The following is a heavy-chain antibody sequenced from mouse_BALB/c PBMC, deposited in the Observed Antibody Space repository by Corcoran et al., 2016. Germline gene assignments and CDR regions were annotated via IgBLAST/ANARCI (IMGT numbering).Heavy chain of an antibody. V-gene: IGHV9-3-1*01. CDR1: GYTFTNYG. Sequence: QIQLVQSGPELTKPGETVKISCKASGYTFTNYGMNWVKQAPVKGLKWMGWINTYTGEPTYADDFKGRFAFSLETSASTAYLQINNLKNDDTATYFCARKDGRYAMDSGGQGTSVTVSS. D-gene: IGHD2-3*01. CDR3: ARKDGRYAMDS. CDR2: INTYTGEP. J-gene: IGHJ4*01.